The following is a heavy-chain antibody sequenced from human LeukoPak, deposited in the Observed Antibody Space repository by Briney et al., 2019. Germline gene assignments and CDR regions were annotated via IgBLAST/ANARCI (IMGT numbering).Heavy chain of an antibody. CDR3: ARHITYSSSWLNWFDP. J-gene: IGHJ5*02. V-gene: IGHV4-34*01. Sequence: SETLSLTCAVYGGSFSGYYWSWIRQPPGKGLEWIGEINHSGSTNYNPSLKSRVTISVDTSKNQFSLKLSSVTAADTAVYYCARHITYSSSWLNWFDPWGQGTLVTVSS. CDR1: GGSFSGYY. D-gene: IGHD6-13*01. CDR2: INHSGST.